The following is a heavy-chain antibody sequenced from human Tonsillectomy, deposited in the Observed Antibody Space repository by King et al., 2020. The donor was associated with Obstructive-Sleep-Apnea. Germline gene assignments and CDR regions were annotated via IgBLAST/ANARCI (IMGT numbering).Heavy chain of an antibody. V-gene: IGHV3-9*01. J-gene: IGHJ4*02. CDR3: AKDGTSSYYHSSGYYPYFDY. D-gene: IGHD3-22*01. CDR1: GFTFDDYA. Sequence: QLVQSGGGLVQPGRSLRLSCAASGFTFDDYAMHWVRQVPGKGLEWVSGITWNSGSIDYADSVKGRFTISRDNAKNSLYLQMNSLRAEDTALYYCAKDGTSSYYHSSGYYPYFDYWGQGTLVTVSS. CDR2: ITWNSGSI.